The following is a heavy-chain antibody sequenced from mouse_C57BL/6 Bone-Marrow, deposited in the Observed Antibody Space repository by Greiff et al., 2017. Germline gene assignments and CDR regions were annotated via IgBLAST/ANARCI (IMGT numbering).Heavy chain of an antibody. Sequence: EVQLVESGGGLVKPGGSLKISCAASGFTFSDYGMHWVRQAPEKGLEWVAYICSGSSTTYYAANVKGRYTISRDNAKNTLFLQMTSLRSEDTAMYYCTRDTTDPCDYWGQGTTLTVSS. CDR2: ICSGSSTT. D-gene: IGHD1-1*01. J-gene: IGHJ2*01. V-gene: IGHV5-17*01. CDR1: GFTFSDYG. CDR3: TRDTTDPCDY.